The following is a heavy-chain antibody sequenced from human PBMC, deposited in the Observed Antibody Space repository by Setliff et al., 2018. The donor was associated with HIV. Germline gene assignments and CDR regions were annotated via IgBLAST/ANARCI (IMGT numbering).Heavy chain of an antibody. CDR1: GGSISSYY. J-gene: IGHJ3*02. D-gene: IGHD3-22*01. V-gene: IGHV4-4*07. Sequence: TCIVSGGSISSYYWSWIRQSAGKELEWIGRIHTSGNIRYNPSLQSRVTMSTDTSNNQFSLKLSSVTAADTAVYYCVKVGPSYYYDSTGYSPDAFDIWGHGTKVTVSS. CDR2: IHTSGNI. CDR3: VKVGPSYYYDSTGYSPDAFDI.